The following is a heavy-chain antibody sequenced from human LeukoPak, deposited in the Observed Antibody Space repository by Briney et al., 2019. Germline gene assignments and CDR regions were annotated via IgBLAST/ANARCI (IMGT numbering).Heavy chain of an antibody. CDR3: ARDLRIPNYDFWSGYYLGNLGY. CDR2: IIPIFGTA. D-gene: IGHD3-3*01. J-gene: IGHJ4*02. Sequence: SVKVSCKASGGTFSSYAISWVRQAPGQGLEWMGGIIPIFGTANYAQKFQGRVTITTDESTSTAYMELSSLRSEDTAVYYCARDLRIPNYDFWSGYYLGNLGYWGQGTLVTVSS. CDR1: GGTFSSYA. V-gene: IGHV1-69*05.